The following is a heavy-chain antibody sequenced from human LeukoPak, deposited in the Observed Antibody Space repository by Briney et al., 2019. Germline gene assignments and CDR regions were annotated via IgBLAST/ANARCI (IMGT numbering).Heavy chain of an antibody. Sequence: SETLSLTCTVSGGSISSYYWSWIRQPAGKGLEWIGRIYTSGSTNYNPSLKSRVTTSVDTSKNQFSLKLSSVTAADTAVYYCARDSYCTNGVCHYYFDYWGQGTLVTVSS. CDR3: ARDSYCTNGVCHYYFDY. CDR2: IYTSGST. D-gene: IGHD2-8*01. J-gene: IGHJ4*02. CDR1: GGSISSYY. V-gene: IGHV4-4*07.